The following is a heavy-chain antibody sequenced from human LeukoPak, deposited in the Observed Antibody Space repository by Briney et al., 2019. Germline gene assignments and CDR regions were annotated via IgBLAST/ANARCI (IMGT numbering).Heavy chain of an antibody. D-gene: IGHD4-17*01. CDR1: GLTFSSYA. J-gene: IGHJ6*03. V-gene: IGHV3-23*01. Sequence: GGSLRLSCAPSGLTFSSYAVKWDRQAPGKGLEWVSTISSKGGTYYSDSVRGRFTISRDNSKNTVYLQMNSLRADDTAIYYCAKGDYGYYYYMDVWGKGTTVTVSS. CDR2: ISSKGGT. CDR3: AKGDYGYYYYMDV.